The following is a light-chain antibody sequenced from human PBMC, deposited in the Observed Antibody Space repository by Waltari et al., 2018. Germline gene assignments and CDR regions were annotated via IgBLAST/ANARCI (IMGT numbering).Light chain of an antibody. CDR3: QHYHSYPLT. V-gene: IGKV1-5*03. CDR2: EAS. CDR1: QSVSRR. Sequence: DVQITQSPSTLYASVGYRVPLTCLASQSVSRRLTWHQQTPGKAPFLLIYEASTLGGGVPSRFSGSGSGTEFTLSISSLQPDDFVTYYCQHYHSYPLTFGGGTKVEI. J-gene: IGKJ4*01.